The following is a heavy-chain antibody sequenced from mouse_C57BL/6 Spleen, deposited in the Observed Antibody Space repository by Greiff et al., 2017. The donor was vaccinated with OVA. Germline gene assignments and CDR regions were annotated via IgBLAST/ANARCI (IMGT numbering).Heavy chain of an antibody. Sequence: VQLKHSGPELVKPGASVKISCKASGYTFTDYYMNWVKQSHGKSLEWIGDINPNNGGTSYNQKFKGKATLTVDKSSSTAYMELRSLTSEDSAVYYCARRNDGYYGFDYWGQGTTLTVSS. J-gene: IGHJ2*01. CDR2: INPNNGGT. D-gene: IGHD2-3*01. V-gene: IGHV1-26*01. CDR3: ARRNDGYYGFDY. CDR1: GYTFTDYY.